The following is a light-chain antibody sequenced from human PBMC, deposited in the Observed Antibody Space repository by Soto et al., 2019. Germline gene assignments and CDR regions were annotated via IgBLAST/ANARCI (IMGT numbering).Light chain of an antibody. CDR3: CSYAGGGSYV. J-gene: IGLJ1*01. CDR1: SSDVGSYNL. CDR2: EGS. V-gene: IGLV2-23*01. Sequence: QSALTQPASVSGSPGQSITISCTGSSSDVGSYNLVSWYQQHPGKAPKLMIYEGSKRPSGVSNRFSGSKSGNTASLTISGLQAEDEADYYCCSYAGGGSYVFGPGTKLT.